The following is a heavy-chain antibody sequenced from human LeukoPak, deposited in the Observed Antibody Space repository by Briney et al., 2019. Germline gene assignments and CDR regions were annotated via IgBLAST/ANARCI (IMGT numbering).Heavy chain of an antibody. CDR3: ARRMAAYCGGDCSAADY. D-gene: IGHD2-21*01. J-gene: IGHJ4*02. CDR2: IYPGDSDT. Sequence: GESLRISCKGSGYSFTSYWIGWVRQMPGKGLEWMGIIYPGDSDTRYSPSFQGQVTISADKSISTAYLQWSSLKASDTAMYYCARRMAAYCGGDCSAADYWGQGTLVTVSS. V-gene: IGHV5-51*01. CDR1: GYSFTSYW.